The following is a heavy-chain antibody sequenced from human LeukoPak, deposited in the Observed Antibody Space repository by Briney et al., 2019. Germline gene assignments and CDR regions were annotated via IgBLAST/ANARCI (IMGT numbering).Heavy chain of an antibody. CDR3: ARDGQYCSSTSCTEYFDY. Sequence: ASVKVSCKASGYTFTSYGISWVRQAPGQGLEWMGWISAYNGNTNYAQKLQGRVTMTTDTSTSTAYMELRSLRSDDTAVYYCARDGQYCSSTSCTEYFDYWGQGTLVTVFS. J-gene: IGHJ4*02. CDR1: GYTFTSYG. V-gene: IGHV1-18*01. D-gene: IGHD2-2*01. CDR2: ISAYNGNT.